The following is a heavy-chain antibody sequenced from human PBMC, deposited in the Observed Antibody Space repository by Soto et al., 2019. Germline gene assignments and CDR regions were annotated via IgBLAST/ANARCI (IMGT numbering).Heavy chain of an antibody. CDR3: ARVRYCSGGSCYSAAFDI. D-gene: IGHD2-15*01. J-gene: IGHJ3*02. CDR1: AYTFTSYG. CDR2: ISAYNGNT. Sequence: ASVKVSCKDSAYTFTSYGMSWVRQAHGQGLEWMGWISAYNGNTNYAQKLQGRVTMTTDTSTSTAYMELRSLRSDDTAVYYCARVRYCSGGSCYSAAFDIWGQGTMVTVSS. V-gene: IGHV1-18*01.